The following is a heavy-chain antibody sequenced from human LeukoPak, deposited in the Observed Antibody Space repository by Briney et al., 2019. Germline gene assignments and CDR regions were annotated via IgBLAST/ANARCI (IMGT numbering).Heavy chain of an antibody. D-gene: IGHD3-10*01. J-gene: IGHJ3*02. CDR1: GFTFSSYA. CDR3: ASVYGSGSYYNAFDI. Sequence: GGSLRLSCAASGFTFSSYAMHWVRQAPGKGLEWVAVISYDGGNKYYADSVKGRFTISRDNSKNTLYLQMNSLRAEDTAVYYCASVYGSGSYYNAFDIWGQGTMVTVSS. CDR2: ISYDGGNK. V-gene: IGHV3-30-3*01.